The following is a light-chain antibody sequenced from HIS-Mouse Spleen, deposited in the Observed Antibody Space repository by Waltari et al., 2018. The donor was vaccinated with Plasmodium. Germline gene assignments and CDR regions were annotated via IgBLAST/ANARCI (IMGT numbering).Light chain of an antibody. CDR2: QDS. CDR1: KLGDKY. J-gene: IGLJ1*01. CDR3: QAWDSSTDYV. V-gene: IGLV3-1*01. Sequence: SYELTQPPSVSVSPGQTASITCSGDKLGDKYACWYQQKPGQSPVLVIYQDSKRPSGIPERFSGCNSGNTATLTISGTQAMDEADYYCQAWDSSTDYVFGTGTKVTVL.